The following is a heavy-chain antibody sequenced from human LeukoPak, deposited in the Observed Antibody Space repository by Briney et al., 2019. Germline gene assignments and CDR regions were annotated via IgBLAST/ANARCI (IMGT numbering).Heavy chain of an antibody. CDR3: AHISSSWPDY. D-gene: IGHD6-13*01. CDR1: GFTFSSYW. J-gene: IGHJ4*02. CDR2: ISGSGGST. V-gene: IGHV3-23*01. Sequence: PGGSLRLSCTASGFTFSSYWMTWVRQAPGKGLEWVSAISGSGGSTYYADSVKGRFTISRDNSKNTLYLQMNSLRAEDTAVYYCAHISSSWPDYWGQGTLVTVSS.